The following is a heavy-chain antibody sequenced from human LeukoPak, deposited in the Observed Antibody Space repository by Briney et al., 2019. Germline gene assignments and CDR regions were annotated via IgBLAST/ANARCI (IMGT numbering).Heavy chain of an antibody. V-gene: IGHV3-74*01. CDR2: INSDGSST. CDR1: GFTLSSYW. D-gene: IGHD1-14*01. J-gene: IGHJ6*02. CDR3: ARAGPTGGMDV. Sequence: PGGSLRLSCAASGFTLSSYWMHWVRQAPGKGLVWVSRINSDGSSTSYADSVKGRFTISRDNAKNTLYLQMNSLRAEDTAVCYCARAGPTGGMDVWGQGTTVTVSS.